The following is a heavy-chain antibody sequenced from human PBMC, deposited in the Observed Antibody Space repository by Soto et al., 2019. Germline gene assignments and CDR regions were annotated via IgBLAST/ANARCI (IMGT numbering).Heavy chain of an antibody. CDR3: AGNSHKVY. V-gene: IGHV3-66*01. Sequence: EVQLVESGGGLVQPGGPLSLSCEASGFTVSNNYMSGVRQAPGKGLEWVSLIYSAGSTYYADSVKGRFTISRDNPKNTLYLQMTSLRAEDTAVYYCAGNSHKVYWGQGTLVTVSS. J-gene: IGHJ4*02. CDR2: IYSAGST. D-gene: IGHD1-26*01. CDR1: GFTVSNNY.